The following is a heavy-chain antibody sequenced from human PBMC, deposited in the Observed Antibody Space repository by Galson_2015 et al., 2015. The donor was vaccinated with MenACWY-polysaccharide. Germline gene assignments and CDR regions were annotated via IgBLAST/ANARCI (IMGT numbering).Heavy chain of an antibody. D-gene: IGHD5-12*01. CDR2: IHTSGNT. CDR1: GGSINNAY. V-gene: IGHV4-4*07. J-gene: IGHJ5*02. Sequence: ETLSLTCSVSGGSINNAYWSWIRQPAGKGLEWIGRIHTSGNTNYNPSLNGRVAMSVDTSRNQFSLNLNSVTAADTAIYYCARDLIVAPYNWFNPWGQGTLVTVSS. CDR3: ARDLIVAPYNWFNP.